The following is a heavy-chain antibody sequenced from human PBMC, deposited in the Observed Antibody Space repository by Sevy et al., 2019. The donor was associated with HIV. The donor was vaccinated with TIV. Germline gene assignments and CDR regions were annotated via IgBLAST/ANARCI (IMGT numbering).Heavy chain of an antibody. V-gene: IGHV3-23*01. CDR2: ISGSGGST. CDR3: AKEGEVMVRASEESPRRNWFDP. Sequence: GGSLRLSCAASGFTFSSYAMSWVRQAPGKGLEWVSAISGSGGSTYYADSVKGRFTISRDNSKNTLYLQMNSLRAEDTAVYYCAKEGEVMVRASEESPRRNWFDPWGQGTLVTVSS. D-gene: IGHD3-10*01. CDR1: GFTFSSYA. J-gene: IGHJ5*02.